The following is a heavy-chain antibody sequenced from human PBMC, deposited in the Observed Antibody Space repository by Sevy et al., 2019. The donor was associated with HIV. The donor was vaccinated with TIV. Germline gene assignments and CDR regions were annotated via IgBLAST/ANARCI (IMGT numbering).Heavy chain of an antibody. Sequence: GGYLRLSCAASGFTFSDHHMDWVRQAPGQGLEWVGRMRQKRNSYTTEYTPSVKGRFTFSRDDSKNSLYLQMNSLKTEDTAVYYCARLGQWIGASDSFDIWGQGTMVTVSS. CDR1: GFTFSDHH. V-gene: IGHV3-72*01. D-gene: IGHD3-16*01. CDR3: ARLGQWIGASDSFDI. CDR2: MRQKRNSYTT. J-gene: IGHJ3*02.